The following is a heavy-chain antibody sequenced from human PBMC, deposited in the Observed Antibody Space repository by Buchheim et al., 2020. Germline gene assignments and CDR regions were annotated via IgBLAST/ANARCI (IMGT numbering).Heavy chain of an antibody. D-gene: IGHD3-22*01. Sequence: QVQLQESGPGLVKPSQTLSLTCAVSGGSISSGGYSWSWIRQPPGKGLEWIGYIDYSGSTYYNPSLKSRVTISVDTSKNQFSLKLSSVTAADTAVYYCARGREYYYDSSGYPFFDYWGQGTL. V-gene: IGHV4-30-4*07. CDR3: ARGREYYYDSSGYPFFDY. CDR1: GGSISSGGYS. J-gene: IGHJ4*02. CDR2: IDYSGST.